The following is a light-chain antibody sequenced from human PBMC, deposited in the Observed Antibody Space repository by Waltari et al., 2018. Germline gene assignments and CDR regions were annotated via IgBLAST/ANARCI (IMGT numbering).Light chain of an antibody. V-gene: IGLV4-69*01. Sequence: QPVLTQPPSASASLGASVKLTSTLSSGHNNNAIAWHQQQPEKGPRFLMKVNSDGRHSKGDGIPDRFSGSSSGTEWYLIISSLQSEDEADYYCQTWGTGTWVFGGGTRLTVL. CDR1: SGHNNNA. CDR2: VNSDGRH. J-gene: IGLJ3*02. CDR3: QTWGTGTWV.